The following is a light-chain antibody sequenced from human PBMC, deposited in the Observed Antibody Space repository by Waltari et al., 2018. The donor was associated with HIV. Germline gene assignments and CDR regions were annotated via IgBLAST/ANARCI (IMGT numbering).Light chain of an antibody. V-gene: IGKV3D-11*02. Sequence: EIVLTQSPATLSLSPGERATLSCRSSQSVTNYLAWYQQKPGQAPRLLIYDASNRATGIPARFSGSGPGTDFTLTISSLEPEDFAVYYCQHRHAITFGQGTRLEIK. J-gene: IGKJ5*01. CDR3: QHRHAIT. CDR1: QSVTNY. CDR2: DAS.